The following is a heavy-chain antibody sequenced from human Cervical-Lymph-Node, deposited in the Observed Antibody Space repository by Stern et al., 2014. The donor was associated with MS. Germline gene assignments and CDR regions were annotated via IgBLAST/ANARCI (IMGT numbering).Heavy chain of an antibody. V-gene: IGHV3-30-3*01. Sequence: DQLVESGGGVVQPGRSLRLSCVASGFTFSNYAMHWVRQAPGKGLEWVAIISYGGRDKYFADSVKGRFTISRDNSKNTLYLQMNSLRAEDTAVYYCAREHYYDSTVYYPLFDCWGQGTLVTVSS. J-gene: IGHJ4*02. CDR1: GFTFSNYA. CDR3: AREHYYDSTVYYPLFDC. D-gene: IGHD3-22*01. CDR2: ISYGGRDK.